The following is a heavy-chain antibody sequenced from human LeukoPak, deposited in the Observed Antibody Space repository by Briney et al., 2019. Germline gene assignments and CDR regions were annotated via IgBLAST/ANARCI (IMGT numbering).Heavy chain of an antibody. CDR3: TLGPYDILTGYPFDY. CDR2: IRSKAYGGTT. D-gene: IGHD3-9*01. V-gene: IGHV3-49*03. Sequence: PGGSLRLSCTASGFTFGDYAMSWFRQAPGKGLEWVGFIRSKAYGGTTEYAASVKGRFTISRDDSKSIAYLQMNSLKTEDTAVYYCTLGPYDILTGYPFDYWGQGTLVTVSS. CDR1: GFTFGDYA. J-gene: IGHJ4*02.